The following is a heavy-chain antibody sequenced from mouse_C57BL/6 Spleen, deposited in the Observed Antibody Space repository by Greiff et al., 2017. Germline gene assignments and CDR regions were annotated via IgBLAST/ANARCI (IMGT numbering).Heavy chain of an antibody. J-gene: IGHJ2*01. D-gene: IGHD1-1*01. CDR1: GYTFTSYG. V-gene: IGHV1-81*01. CDR2: IYPRSGNT. Sequence: QVQLKQSGAELARPGASVKLSCKASGYTFTSYGISWVKQRTGQGLEWIGEIYPRSGNTYYNEKFKGKATLTADKSSSTVYMELRSLTSEDSAVYFCASRFPTTGTYFDYWGQGTTLTVSS. CDR3: ASRFPTTGTYFDY.